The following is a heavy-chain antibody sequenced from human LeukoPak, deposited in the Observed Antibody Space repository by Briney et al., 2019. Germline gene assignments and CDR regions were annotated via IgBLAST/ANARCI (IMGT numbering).Heavy chain of an antibody. CDR1: GGSISGYY. CDR3: ARLRSNSFPDY. D-gene: IGHD6-13*01. CDR2: IYYSGNT. V-gene: IGHV4-59*01. J-gene: IGHJ4*02. Sequence: PSETLSLTCTVSGGSISGYYWTWIRQPPGKVLEWIGYIYYSGNTNYNPSLKSRVTISVDTSKNQFCLQLTFVTAADTAIYYCARLRSNSFPDYWGQGTLVTVSS.